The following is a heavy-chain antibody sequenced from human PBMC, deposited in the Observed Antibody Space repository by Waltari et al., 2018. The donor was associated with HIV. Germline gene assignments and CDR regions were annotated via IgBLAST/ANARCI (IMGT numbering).Heavy chain of an antibody. V-gene: IGHV4-34*01. Sequence: QVQLQQWGAGLLKPSETLSLTCAVYGGSFRGYYWSWIRQPPGKGLEWIGEINHSGSTNYNPSLKSRVTISVDTSKNQFSLKLSSVTAADTAVYYCARGFVEPYYYYYGMDVWGQGTTVTVSS. CDR1: GGSFRGYY. CDR3: ARGFVEPYYYYYGMDV. J-gene: IGHJ6*02. CDR2: INHSGST.